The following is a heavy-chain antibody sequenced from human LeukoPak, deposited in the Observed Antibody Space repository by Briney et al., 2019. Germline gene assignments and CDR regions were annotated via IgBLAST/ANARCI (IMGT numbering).Heavy chain of an antibody. D-gene: IGHD6-19*01. V-gene: IGHV1-8*01. Sequence: ASVKVSCKASGYTFTSYDINWVRQATGQGLEWMGWMNPNSGNTGYAQKFQGRVTMTRNTSISTAYMELSSLRSEDTAVYYCATSITVAGWGAFDIWGQGTMVTVSS. CDR2: MNPNSGNT. CDR1: GYTFTSYD. CDR3: ATSITVAGWGAFDI. J-gene: IGHJ3*02.